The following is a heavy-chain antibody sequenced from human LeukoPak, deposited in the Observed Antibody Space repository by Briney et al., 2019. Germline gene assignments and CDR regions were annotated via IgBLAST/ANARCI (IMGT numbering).Heavy chain of an antibody. CDR3: ARETPSSSWYSGGLGVRTELSAGMDV. D-gene: IGHD6-13*01. J-gene: IGHJ6*02. CDR1: GGSFSGYY. CDR2: INHSGST. Sequence: PSETLSLTCAVYGGSFSGYYWSWIRQPPGKGLEWIGEINHSGSTNYNPSLKSRVTISVDTSKNQFSLKLSSVTAADTAVYYCARETPSSSWYSGGLGVRTELSAGMDVWGQGTTVTVSS. V-gene: IGHV4-34*01.